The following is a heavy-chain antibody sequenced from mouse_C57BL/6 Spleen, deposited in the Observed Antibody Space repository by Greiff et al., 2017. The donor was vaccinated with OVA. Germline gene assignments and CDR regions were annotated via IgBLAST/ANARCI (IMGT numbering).Heavy chain of an antibody. D-gene: IGHD1-1*01. CDR3: ARDPYYYGSSLYAVDY. CDR2: IYPGDGDT. CDR1: GYAFSSSW. Sequence: QVQLKQSGPELVKPGASVKISCKASGYAFSSSWMNWVKQRPGKGLEWIGRIYPGDGDTNYNGKFKGKATLTADKSSSTAYMQLSSLTSEDSAVYFSARDPYYYGSSLYAVDYWGQGTSVTVSS. J-gene: IGHJ4*01. V-gene: IGHV1-82*01.